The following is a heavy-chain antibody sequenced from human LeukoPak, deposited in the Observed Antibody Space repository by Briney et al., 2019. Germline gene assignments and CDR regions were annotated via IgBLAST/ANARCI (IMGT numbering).Heavy chain of an antibody. D-gene: IGHD3-9*01. Sequence: SETLSLTCAVAGGSISSNNWWSWIRQPPGKGLEWIGEFLHSGNTNYNPSLKSRVTISVDTSKNQFSLKLSSVTAADTAVYYCARVDSPYYYYYGMDVWGQGTTVTVSS. CDR3: ARVDSPYYYYYGMDV. J-gene: IGHJ6*02. V-gene: IGHV4-4*02. CDR1: GGSISSNNW. CDR2: FLHSGNT.